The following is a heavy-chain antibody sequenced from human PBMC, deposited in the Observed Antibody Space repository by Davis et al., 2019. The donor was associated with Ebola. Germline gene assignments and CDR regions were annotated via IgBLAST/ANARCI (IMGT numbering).Heavy chain of an antibody. J-gene: IGHJ6*02. CDR3: ARCIAADGNYYYYYGMDV. CDR1: GGSISSYY. D-gene: IGHD6-13*01. V-gene: IGHV4-59*01. CDR2: IYYSGST. Sequence: MPGGSLRLSCTVSGGSISSYYWSWIRQPPGKGLEWIGYIYYSGSTNYNPSLKSRVTISVDTSKNQFSLKLSSVTAADTAVYYCARCIAADGNYYYYYGMDVWGQGTTVTVSS.